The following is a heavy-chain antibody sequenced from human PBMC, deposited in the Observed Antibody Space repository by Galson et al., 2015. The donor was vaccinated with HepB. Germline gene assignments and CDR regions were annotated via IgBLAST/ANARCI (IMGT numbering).Heavy chain of an antibody. J-gene: IGHJ6*02. V-gene: IGHV3-74*01. D-gene: IGHD6-13*01. CDR1: GFTFSSYW. Sequence: SLRLSCAASGFTFSSYWMHWVRQAPGKGLVWVSRINSDGSSTSYADSVKGRFTISRDNAKNTLYLQMNSLRAEDTAVYYCARDRGSSSWYPRFRKNYGMDVWGQGTTVTVSS. CDR3: ARDRGSSSWYPRFRKNYGMDV. CDR2: INSDGSST.